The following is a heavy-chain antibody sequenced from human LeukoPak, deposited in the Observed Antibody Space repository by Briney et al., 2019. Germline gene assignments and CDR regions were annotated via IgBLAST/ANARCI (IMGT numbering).Heavy chain of an antibody. D-gene: IGHD6-13*01. V-gene: IGHV3-30*18. CDR1: GFTFSSYG. CDR2: ISYDGSNK. Sequence: PGGSLRLSCAASGFTFSSYGMHWVRQAPGKGLEWVAVISYDGSNKYYADSVKGRFTISRDNSKNTLYLQMNSLRAEDTAVYYCAKDRDSSSWADYWGQGTLVTVSS. CDR3: AKDRDSSSWADY. J-gene: IGHJ4*02.